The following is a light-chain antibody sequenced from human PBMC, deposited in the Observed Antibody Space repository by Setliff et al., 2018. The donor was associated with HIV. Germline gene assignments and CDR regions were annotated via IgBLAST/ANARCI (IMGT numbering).Light chain of an antibody. CDR1: SSDVGGYNY. V-gene: IGLV2-14*03. CDR2: YVS. CDR3: SSYTSRTPLYL. Sequence: QSALAQPASVSGSPGQSITISCTGTSSDVGGYNYVSWYQQHPGKAPKLMISYVSNRPSRVSNRFSGSKSANTASLTISGLQAADEADYYCSSYTSRTPLYLFGTGTKVTVL. J-gene: IGLJ1*01.